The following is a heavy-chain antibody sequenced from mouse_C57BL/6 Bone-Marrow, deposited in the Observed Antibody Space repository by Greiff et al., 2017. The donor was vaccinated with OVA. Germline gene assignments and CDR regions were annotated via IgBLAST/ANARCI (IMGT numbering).Heavy chain of an antibody. Sequence: EVKLVESGGGLVKPGGSLKLSCAASGFTFSSYAMSWVRQTPEKRLEWVATISDGGSYTYYPDNVKGRFTISRDNAKNNLYLQMNHLQSEDPAMFNCASDPAITKVVALYCDFDDWGQGTSVTVSS. CDR1: GFTFSSYA. CDR3: ASDPAITKVVALYCDFDD. V-gene: IGHV5-4*03. D-gene: IGHD1-1*01. J-gene: IGHJ4*01. CDR2: ISDGGSYT.